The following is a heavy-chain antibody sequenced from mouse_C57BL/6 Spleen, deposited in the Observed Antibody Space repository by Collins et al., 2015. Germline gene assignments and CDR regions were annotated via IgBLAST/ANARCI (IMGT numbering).Heavy chain of an antibody. CDR1: GYTFTDYY. CDR2: INPYNGGT. J-gene: IGHJ3*01. Sequence: EVQLQQSGPVLVKPGASVKMSCKASGYTFTDYYMNWVKQSHGKSLEWIGVINPYNGGTSYNQKFEGKATLTVDKSSSTAYMELNSLTSEDSAVYYCAREDLKGFAYWGQGTLVTVSA. CDR3: AREDLKGFAY. V-gene: IGHV1-19*01.